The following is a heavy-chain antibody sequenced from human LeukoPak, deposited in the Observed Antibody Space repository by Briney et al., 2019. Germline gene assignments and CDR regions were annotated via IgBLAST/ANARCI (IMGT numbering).Heavy chain of an antibody. Sequence: PSETLSLTCTVSGGSISSGGYYRSWIRQPPGKGLEWIVYVYHSGSTYYNPSLKSRVTITVDRSKNQFSLKLSSVTAADTAVYYCTRDRASPPYNWNYPGAFDIWGQGTMVTVSS. CDR1: GGSISSGGYY. CDR3: TRDRASPPYNWNYPGAFDI. D-gene: IGHD1-7*01. V-gene: IGHV4-30-2*01. J-gene: IGHJ3*02. CDR2: VYHSGST.